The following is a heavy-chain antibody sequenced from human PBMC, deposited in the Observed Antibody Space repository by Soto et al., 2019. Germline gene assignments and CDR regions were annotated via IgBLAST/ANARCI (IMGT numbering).Heavy chain of an antibody. Sequence: ASVKVSCKASGNTFGSHDIHWVRQATGHGLEWMGWMNPRSGDTGYAQNFRGRVTMTRNTAISTAYMELSSLRSEDTAIYFCTRAYGAGTFDFWGQGTRVTVSS. CDR1: GNTFGSHD. CDR3: TRAYGAGTFDF. CDR2: MNPRSGDT. D-gene: IGHD4-17*01. V-gene: IGHV1-8*01. J-gene: IGHJ4*02.